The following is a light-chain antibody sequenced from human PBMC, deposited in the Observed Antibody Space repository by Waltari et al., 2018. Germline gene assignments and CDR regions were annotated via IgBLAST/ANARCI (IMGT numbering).Light chain of an antibody. J-gene: IGLJ3*02. CDR3: QVRGGADDFWV. CDR2: DDS. V-gene: IGLV3-21*02. CDR1: NIGSKS. Sequence: SYVLTQPPSVSVAPGQTASVTCTGSNIGSKSVHWYQQRPVQAPVFVVSDDSDRPSGIPDRFSGSKSGHTATLSISGVEAGDEADFYCQVRGGADDFWVFGGGTRLTVL.